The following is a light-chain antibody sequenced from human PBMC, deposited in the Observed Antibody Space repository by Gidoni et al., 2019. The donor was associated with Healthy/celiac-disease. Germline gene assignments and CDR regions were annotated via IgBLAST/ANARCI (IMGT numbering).Light chain of an antibody. J-gene: IGKJ1*01. CDR3: QQYYSYPPT. CDR2: AAS. V-gene: IGKV1-8*01. CDR1: QGISSY. Sequence: IRITQSPSSLSASTGDRVTITCRASQGISSYLAWYQQKPGKAPKLLIYAASTLQSGVPSRFSGSGSGTDFTLTISCLQSEDFATYYCQQYYSYPPTFGQGTKVEIK.